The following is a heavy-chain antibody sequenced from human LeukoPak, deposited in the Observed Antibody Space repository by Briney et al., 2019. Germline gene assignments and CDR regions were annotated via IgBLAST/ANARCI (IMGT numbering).Heavy chain of an antibody. CDR3: ARDGASGSSWYDAPYYYYYMDV. J-gene: IGHJ6*03. V-gene: IGHV3-21*01. Sequence: PGGSLRLSCAASGFTFSSYSMNWVRQAQGKGLEWVSSISSSNSYIYYTDSVKGRFTISRDNAKNSLYLQMNSLRAEDTAVYYCARDGASGSSWYDAPYYYYYMDVWGKGTTVTVSS. D-gene: IGHD6-13*01. CDR2: ISSSNSYI. CDR1: GFTFSSYS.